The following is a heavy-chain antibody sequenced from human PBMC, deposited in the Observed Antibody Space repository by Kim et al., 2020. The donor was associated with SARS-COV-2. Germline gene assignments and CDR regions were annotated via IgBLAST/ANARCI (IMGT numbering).Heavy chain of an antibody. CDR3: AKDSNYGMDV. CDR2: ISYDGSNK. J-gene: IGHJ6*02. Sequence: GGSLRLSCAASGFTFSSYGMHWVRQAPGKGLEWVAVISYDGSNKYYADSVKGRFTISRDNSKNTLYLQMNSLRAEDTAVYYCAKDSNYGMDVWGQGTTVT. V-gene: IGHV3-30*18. CDR1: GFTFSSYG.